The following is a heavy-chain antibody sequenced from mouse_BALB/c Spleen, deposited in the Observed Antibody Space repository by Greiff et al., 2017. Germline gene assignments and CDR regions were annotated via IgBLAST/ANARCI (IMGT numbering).Heavy chain of an antibody. CDR3: ARGGLDGDYAMDY. J-gene: IGHJ4*01. Sequence: VQLQQSGAELVKPGASVKLSCTASGFNIKDTYMHWVKQRPEQGLEWIGRIDPANGNTKYDPKFQGKATITADTSSNTAYLQLSSLTSEDTAVYYCARGGLDGDYAMDYWGQGTSVTVSA. D-gene: IGHD3-1*01. CDR2: IDPANGNT. V-gene: IGHV14-3*02. CDR1: GFNIKDTY.